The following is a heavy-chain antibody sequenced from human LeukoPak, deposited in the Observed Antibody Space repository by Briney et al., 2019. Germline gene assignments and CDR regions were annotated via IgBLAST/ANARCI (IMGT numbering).Heavy chain of an antibody. CDR2: ISSSSSTI. CDR3: ARDGPRYSSSWYEFYYYYYYMDV. Sequence: GGSLRLSCAASGFTFSSYSMNWVRQAPGKGLEWVSYISSSSSTIYYADSVKGRFTISRDNAKNSLYLQMNSLRAEDTAVYYCARDGPRYSSSWYEFYYYYYYMDVWGKGTMVTVSS. V-gene: IGHV3-48*04. J-gene: IGHJ6*03. D-gene: IGHD6-13*01. CDR1: GFTFSSYS.